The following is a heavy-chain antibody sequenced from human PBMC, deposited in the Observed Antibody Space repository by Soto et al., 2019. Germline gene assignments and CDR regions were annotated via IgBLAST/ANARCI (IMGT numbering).Heavy chain of an antibody. CDR3: AKARGANNWANYYGLDV. Sequence: PGGSLRLSCAASGFIFANYGMHWVRQAPGKGLEWVVLITYEGSNKYYADAVKGRFTISRDNAKNMVSLQMDSLRAEDTAVYYCAKARGANNWANYYGLDVWGQGTTVTVSS. CDR1: GFIFANYG. D-gene: IGHD1-1*01. V-gene: IGHV3-30*18. J-gene: IGHJ6*02. CDR2: ITYEGSNK.